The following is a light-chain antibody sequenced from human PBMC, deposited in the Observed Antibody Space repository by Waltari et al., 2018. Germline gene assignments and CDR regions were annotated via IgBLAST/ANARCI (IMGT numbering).Light chain of an antibody. Sequence: DIRLTQSPYHLHASVEDRVTITCRASQDVQKYLNWYQQKPGKAPKLLIYAGSSLQSGVPSRFSGSGFGTDFTLTITSLQPEDFGSYYCQQSYSPPPITFGQGTRLEIK. V-gene: IGKV1-39*01. CDR1: QDVQKY. J-gene: IGKJ5*01. CDR3: QQSYSPPPIT. CDR2: AGS.